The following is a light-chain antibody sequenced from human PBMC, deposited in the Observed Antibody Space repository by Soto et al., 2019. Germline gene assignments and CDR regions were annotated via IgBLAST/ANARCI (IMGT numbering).Light chain of an antibody. J-gene: IGLJ2*01. Sequence: QSVLTQPRSVSGSPGQSVTLSCSGTSNNVGKYNFVSWYQQHPGKAPKLMIYDVTKRPSGVPDRFSASKSGNTASLTISGLQAEDEADYYCSSYAGRYSVVFGGGTKVTVL. CDR2: DVT. CDR3: SSYAGRYSVV. CDR1: SNNVGKYNF. V-gene: IGLV2-11*01.